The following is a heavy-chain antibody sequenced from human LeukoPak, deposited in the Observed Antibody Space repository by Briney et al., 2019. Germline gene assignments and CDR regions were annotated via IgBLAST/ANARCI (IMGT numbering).Heavy chain of an antibody. D-gene: IGHD1-26*01. CDR1: GFTFKDYG. CDR3: AKHMRATNTYSFFGLDV. V-gene: IGHV3-9*01. Sequence: GRSLRLSCAATGFTFKDYGMNWVREPPGKGLEWVSSINWNGGGTDYAASVKCRFTISRDNAKNALYLQLSSLRPEDTALYYCAKHMRATNTYSFFGLDVWGQGTTVTVSS. CDR2: INWNGGGT. J-gene: IGHJ6*02.